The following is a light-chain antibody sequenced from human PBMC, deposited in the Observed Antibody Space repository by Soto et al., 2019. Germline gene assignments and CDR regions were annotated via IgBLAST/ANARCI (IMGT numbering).Light chain of an antibody. CDR1: SSDVGTYNY. V-gene: IGLV2-14*03. Sequence: SALPQPASVSGSPGQSITISCTGTSSDVGTYNYVSWYQQHPGKAPKLMIYDVSTRPSGVSNRFSGSKSGNTASLTISGLQAEDEADYPCSSYITNSTYVFGTGTKGTVL. CDR3: SSYITNSTYV. J-gene: IGLJ1*01. CDR2: DVS.